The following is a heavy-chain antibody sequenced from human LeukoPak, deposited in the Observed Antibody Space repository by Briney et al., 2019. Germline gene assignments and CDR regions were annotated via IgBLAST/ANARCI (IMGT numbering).Heavy chain of an antibody. J-gene: IGHJ4*02. CDR1: GYTFTSYG. Sequence: ASVKVSCKASGYTFTSYGISWVRQAPGQGLEWMGWISAYSGNTNYAQKLQGRVTMTTDTSTSTAYMELRSLRSDDTAVYYCARDLEGIAVAGSCFDYWGQGTLVTVSS. CDR2: ISAYSGNT. D-gene: IGHD6-19*01. CDR3: ARDLEGIAVAGSCFDY. V-gene: IGHV1-18*01.